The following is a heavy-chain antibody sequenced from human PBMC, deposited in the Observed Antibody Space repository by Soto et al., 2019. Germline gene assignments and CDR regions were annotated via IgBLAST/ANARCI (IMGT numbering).Heavy chain of an antibody. J-gene: IGHJ4*02. CDR3: ARHDTDRRDRGYFDY. V-gene: IGHV4-39*01. Sequence: SETLSLTCTVSGGSISSSSYYWGWIRQPPGKGLEWIGSIYYSGSTYYNPSLKSRVTISVDTSKNQFSLKLSSVTAADTAVYYCARHDTDRRDRGYFDYWGQGTLVTVSS. D-gene: IGHD1-26*01. CDR1: GGSISSSSYY. CDR2: IYYSGST.